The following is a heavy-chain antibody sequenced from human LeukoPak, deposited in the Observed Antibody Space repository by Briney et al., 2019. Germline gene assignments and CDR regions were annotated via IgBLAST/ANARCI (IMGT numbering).Heavy chain of an antibody. CDR2: ISGAGGNT. CDR3: AKDSRDGHYFQADY. V-gene: IGHV3-23*01. J-gene: IGHJ4*02. CDR1: GFTFSNYA. D-gene: IGHD2/OR15-2a*01. Sequence: SGGSLRLSCAASGFTFSNYAMSWVRQSPEKGLEWVSTISGAGGNTYYPDSVKGRLTISRDNSKNTLYLQMNSLRAEDTALYYCAKDSRDGHYFQADYWGQGTLVTVSS.